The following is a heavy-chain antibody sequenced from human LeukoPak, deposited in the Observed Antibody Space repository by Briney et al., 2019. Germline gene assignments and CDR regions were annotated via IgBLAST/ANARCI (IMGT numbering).Heavy chain of an antibody. D-gene: IGHD3-22*01. CDR1: GYTFTCYY. V-gene: IGHV1-2*02. CDR3: ARDFYYDNSGAFDI. Sequence: ASVKVSCKASGYTFTCYYMHWVRQAPGQGLEWMGWINPNSGGTNYAQKFQGRVTMTRDTSISTTYMELSRLRSDDTAVYYCARDFYYDNSGAFDIWGQGTMVTVSS. J-gene: IGHJ3*02. CDR2: INPNSGGT.